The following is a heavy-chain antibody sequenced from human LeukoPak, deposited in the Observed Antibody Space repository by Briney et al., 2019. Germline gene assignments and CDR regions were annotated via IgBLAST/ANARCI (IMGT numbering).Heavy chain of an antibody. D-gene: IGHD4-17*01. V-gene: IGHV3-43D*03. Sequence: GGSLRLSCAASGFTFDDYAMHWVRQAPGKGLEWVSLIIWDGSSTYYADSVKGRFTISRDNSKNSLYLQMNSLRAEDTALYYCAKGSDYGLSNFDYWGKGTTVTVSS. J-gene: IGHJ4*03. CDR1: GFTFDDYA. CDR2: IIWDGSST. CDR3: AKGSDYGLSNFDY.